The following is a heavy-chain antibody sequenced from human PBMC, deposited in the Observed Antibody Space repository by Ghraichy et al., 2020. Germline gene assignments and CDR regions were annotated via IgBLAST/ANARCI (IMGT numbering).Heavy chain of an antibody. Sequence: SLNISCAVSGGSISSGGYSWSWIRQPPGKGLEWIGYIYHSGSTYYNPSLKSRVTISVDRSKNQFSLKLSSVTAADTAVYYCARGALGYCSSTSCSPPNYYYYGMDVWGQGTTVTVSS. V-gene: IGHV4-30-2*01. J-gene: IGHJ6*02. CDR3: ARGALGYCSSTSCSPPNYYYYGMDV. D-gene: IGHD2-2*01. CDR1: GGSISSGGYS. CDR2: IYHSGST.